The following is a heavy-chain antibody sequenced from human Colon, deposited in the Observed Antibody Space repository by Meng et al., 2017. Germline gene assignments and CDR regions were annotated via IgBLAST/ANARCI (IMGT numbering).Heavy chain of an antibody. CDR3: ARTAMLDS. V-gene: IGHV1-8*01. Sequence: QVQLVQSGAEVRKPGAPVKVTCKASGYTFTSSDINWVRQATGRRLEWLGWMNPNNGNTGSAQKFQGRVSMTRDTSIGTAYMELSGLTSEDTAVYYCARTAMLDSWGQGTLVTVSS. CDR1: GYTFTSSD. J-gene: IGHJ5*01. CDR2: MNPNNGNT. D-gene: IGHD2-2*01.